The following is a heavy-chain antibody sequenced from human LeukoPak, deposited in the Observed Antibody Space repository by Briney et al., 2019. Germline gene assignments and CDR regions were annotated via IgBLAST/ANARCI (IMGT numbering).Heavy chain of an antibody. CDR3: ARGDFWSGD. J-gene: IGHJ4*02. CDR1: GYTFTSYY. V-gene: IGHV1-69*13. D-gene: IGHD3-3*01. Sequence: ASVKVSCKASGYTFTSYYMHWVRQAPGQGLEWMGRIIPIFGTANYAQKFQGRVTITADESTSTAYMELSSLRSEDTAVYYCARGDFWSGDWGQGTLVTVSS. CDR2: IIPIFGTA.